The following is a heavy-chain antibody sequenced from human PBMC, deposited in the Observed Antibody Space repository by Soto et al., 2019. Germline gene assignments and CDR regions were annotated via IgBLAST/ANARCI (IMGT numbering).Heavy chain of an antibody. D-gene: IGHD3-22*01. CDR2: ISSSGSTI. J-gene: IGHJ6*02. CDR1: GFTFSSYE. V-gene: IGHV3-48*03. CDR3: ARLPDYYDSSGYYNAYYYYGMDV. Sequence: GGSLRLSCAASGFTFSSYEMNWVRQAPGKGLEWVSYISSSGSTIYYADSVKGRFTISRDNAKNSLYLQMNSLRAEDTAGYYCARLPDYYDSSGYYNAYYYYGMDVWGQGTTVTVS.